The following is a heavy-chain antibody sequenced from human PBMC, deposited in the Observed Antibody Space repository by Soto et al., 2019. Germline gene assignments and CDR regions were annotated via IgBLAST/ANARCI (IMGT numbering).Heavy chain of an antibody. D-gene: IGHD2-21*01. J-gene: IGHJ5*01. V-gene: IGHV4-39*01. CDR2: VYHNGGA. CDR1: GVSIHNSHSF. CDR3: GRVVEGATRHTDPDS. Sequence: DTLSLTCTVSGVSIHNSHSFWAWIHQPPGKGLQFIASVYHNGGAHYNSSLKSRVTISVDTANNQVSLRMRSLTAADTAFYYCGRVVEGATRHTDPDSWGQGILVTVS.